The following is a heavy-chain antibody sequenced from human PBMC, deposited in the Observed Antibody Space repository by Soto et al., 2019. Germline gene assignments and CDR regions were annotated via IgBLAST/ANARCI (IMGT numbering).Heavy chain of an antibody. Sequence: QVQLVQSGAEVKKPGSSVKVSCKASGGTFRSYAVGWVRQAPGQGLEWMGGIIPIFGTAEYAQKFRGRVSITADESTSTAYMELISLQSEDTAVYFCTWSDQTAGNWFDPWGQGTLVTVSS. J-gene: IGHJ5*02. V-gene: IGHV1-69*12. D-gene: IGHD1-1*01. CDR1: GGTFRSYA. CDR2: IIPIFGTA. CDR3: TWSDQTAGNWFDP.